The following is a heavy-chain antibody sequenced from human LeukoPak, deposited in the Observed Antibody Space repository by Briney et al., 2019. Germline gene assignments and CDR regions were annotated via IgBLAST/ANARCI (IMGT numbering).Heavy chain of an antibody. CDR3: ARKRLGRELRYYYGMDV. D-gene: IGHD1-26*01. CDR2: IYSGGST. J-gene: IGHJ6*02. Sequence: GGSPRLSCVAPGFTFSDYWMSWVRQAPGKGPEWVSVIYSGGSTYYADSVKGRFTISRDNSKNTLYLQMNSLRAEDTAVYYCARKRLGRELRYYYGMDVWGQGTTVTVSS. CDR1: GFTFSDYW. V-gene: IGHV3-66*01.